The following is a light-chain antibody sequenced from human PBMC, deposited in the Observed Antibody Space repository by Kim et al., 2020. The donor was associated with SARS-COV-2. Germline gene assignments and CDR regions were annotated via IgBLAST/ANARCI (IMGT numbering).Light chain of an antibody. CDR2: YDS. CDR1: NIGSKS. Sequence: PGRTARITCGGNNIGSKSVLWYQQKPGQAPVLVIYYDSDRPSGIPERFSGSNSGNTATLTISRVEAGDEADYYCQVWDSSSDHWVFGGGTQLTVL. V-gene: IGLV3-21*04. J-gene: IGLJ3*02. CDR3: QVWDSSSDHWV.